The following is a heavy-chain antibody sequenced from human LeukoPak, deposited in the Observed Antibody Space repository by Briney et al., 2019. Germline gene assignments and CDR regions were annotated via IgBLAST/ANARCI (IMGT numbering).Heavy chain of an antibody. CDR2: IIPIFGTA. Sequence: ASVKVSCKASGGTFSSYAISWVRQAPGQGLEWMGGIIPIFGTANYAQKFQGRVTITADESTSTAYMELSSLRSEDTAVYYCARDRSWSQPEIQRYGDQVGYFDYWGQGTLVTVSS. CDR3: ARDRSWSQPEIQRYGDQVGYFDY. V-gene: IGHV1-69*13. J-gene: IGHJ4*02. D-gene: IGHD3-10*01. CDR1: GGTFSSYA.